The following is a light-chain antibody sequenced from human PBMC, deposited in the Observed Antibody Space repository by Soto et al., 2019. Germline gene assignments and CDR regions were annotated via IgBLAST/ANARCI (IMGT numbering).Light chain of an antibody. Sequence: EIVLTQSPATPSLSPGERATLSCRASQSISDFLAWYQQKPGQAPRLLIYDASKRATDIPDRFIGSGSGTDFTLTISSLEPEDFAVYYCHQRSNWPPFTFGGGTKVDIK. CDR3: HQRSNWPPFT. CDR2: DAS. CDR1: QSISDF. V-gene: IGKV3-11*01. J-gene: IGKJ4*01.